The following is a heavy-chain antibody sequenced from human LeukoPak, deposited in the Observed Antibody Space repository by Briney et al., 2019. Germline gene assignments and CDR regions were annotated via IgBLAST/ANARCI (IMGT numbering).Heavy chain of an antibody. Sequence: PGGTLRLSCAASGFTLGRYGMSWVRQAPGRGLEWVSAISGSGGSTYYADSVRGRFTISRDNSKNTLYLQMNSLRAEDTAVYYCARGPSGYHNTGGQGTLVTVSS. V-gene: IGHV3-23*01. J-gene: IGHJ4*02. CDR3: ARGPSGYHNT. CDR2: ISGSGGST. D-gene: IGHD5-12*01. CDR1: GFTLGRYG.